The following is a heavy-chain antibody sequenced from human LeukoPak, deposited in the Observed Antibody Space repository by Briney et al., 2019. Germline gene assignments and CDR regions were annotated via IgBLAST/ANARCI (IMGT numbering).Heavy chain of an antibody. D-gene: IGHD4-11*01. V-gene: IGHV3-64*01. J-gene: IGHJ4*02. CDR2: ISNNGGST. CDR1: GFTFSTFA. CDR3: ARWGYYSNYDY. Sequence: PGRSLRLSCAASGFTFSTFAMHWVRQAPGKGLEYVSGISNNGGSTYYANSVKGRFTISRDNSKNTLYLQMGSLRAEDMAVYYCARWGYYSNYDYWGQGTLVTVSS.